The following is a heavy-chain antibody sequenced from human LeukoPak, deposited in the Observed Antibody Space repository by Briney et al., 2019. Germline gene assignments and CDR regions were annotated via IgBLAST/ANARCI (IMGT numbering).Heavy chain of an antibody. Sequence: SETLSLTCAVYGGSFSGYSWSWIRQPPGKGLEWIGEINHSGSTNYNPSLKSRVTISVDTSKNQFSLKLSSVTAADTAVYYCARKSRIAAAITADGIDYWGQGTLVTVSS. CDR2: INHSGST. J-gene: IGHJ4*02. V-gene: IGHV4-34*01. D-gene: IGHD6-13*01. CDR1: GGSFSGYS. CDR3: ARKSRIAAAITADGIDY.